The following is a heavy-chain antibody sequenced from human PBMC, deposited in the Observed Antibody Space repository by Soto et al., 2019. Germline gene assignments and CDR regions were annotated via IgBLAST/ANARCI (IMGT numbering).Heavy chain of an antibody. D-gene: IGHD5-12*01. V-gene: IGHV3-72*01. CDR1: GFTFSDHY. J-gene: IGHJ4*02. Sequence: EVQLVESGGGLVQPGGSLRLSCEASGFTFSDHYMDWVRQAPGKGLEWVGRIRNKANSYTTEYAASVKGRFIISRADSKNSLYMQMNSLKTEDTAVYYCAIVRGYSGYEGLDYWGQGTLVTGSA. CDR2: IRNKANSYTT. CDR3: AIVRGYSGYEGLDY.